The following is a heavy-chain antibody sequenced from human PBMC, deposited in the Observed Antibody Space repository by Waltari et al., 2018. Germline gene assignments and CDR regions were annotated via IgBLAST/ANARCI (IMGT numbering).Heavy chain of an antibody. V-gene: IGHV4-34*01. J-gene: IGHJ4*02. CDR3: ARHGRIRAVALIDS. Sequence: QVQLQQWGAGLMKPSETLSLTCAVYGASFNGYCWSWVRQPPGKGLEWIGESNDSGNTNYKPSLKTRVSMSVDTSKNQFSLKLTSVTAADTAVYYCARHGRIRAVALIDSWGQGTLVTVSS. D-gene: IGHD2-15*01. CDR2: SNDSGNT. CDR1: GASFNGYC.